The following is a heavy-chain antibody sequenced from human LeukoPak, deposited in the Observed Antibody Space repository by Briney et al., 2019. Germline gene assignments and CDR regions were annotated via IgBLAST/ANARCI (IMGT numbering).Heavy chain of an antibody. Sequence: SETLSLTCTVSGGSISSHYWSWIRQPPGKGLEWIGYFYYRGTTNYNPSLKSRVTISLDTSKIQFSLKLSSVTAADTVVYYCARTSAVAANWFDPWGQGTLVTVSS. CDR3: ARTSAVAANWFDP. V-gene: IGHV4-59*11. D-gene: IGHD6-19*01. J-gene: IGHJ5*02. CDR1: GGSISSHY. CDR2: FYYRGTT.